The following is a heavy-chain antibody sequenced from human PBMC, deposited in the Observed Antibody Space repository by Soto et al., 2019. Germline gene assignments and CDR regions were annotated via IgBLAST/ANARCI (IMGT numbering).Heavy chain of an antibody. J-gene: IGHJ3*02. V-gene: IGHV3-64D*08. CDR2: ISSNGGST. CDR3: VKTPYYYDSSGYYHDAFDI. Sequence: GGSLRLSCSASGFTFSSYAMHWVRQAPGKGLEYVSAISSNGGSTYYADSVKGRFTISRDNSKNTLYLQMSSLRAEDTAVYYCVKTPYYYDSSGYYHDAFDIWGQGTMVTVSS. D-gene: IGHD3-22*01. CDR1: GFTFSSYA.